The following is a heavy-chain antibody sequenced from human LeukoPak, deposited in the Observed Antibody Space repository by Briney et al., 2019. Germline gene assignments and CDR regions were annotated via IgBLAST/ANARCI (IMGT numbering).Heavy chain of an antibody. CDR1: GFTFTTYA. D-gene: IGHD6-19*01. V-gene: IGHV3-23*01. J-gene: IGHJ3*01. CDR3: VKDLALAGTGGGFDV. Sequence: GGSLRLSCTASGFTFTTYAINWVRQAPGKGLEWVSGISGGGDKAFYADSVNGRFTISGDNSKNSVSLQMSSLRPDDAALYYCVKDLALAGTGGGFDVWGQGTRVAVSS. CDR2: ISGGGDKA.